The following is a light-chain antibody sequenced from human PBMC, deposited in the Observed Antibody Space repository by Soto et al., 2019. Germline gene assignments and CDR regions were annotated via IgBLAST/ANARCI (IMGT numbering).Light chain of an antibody. CDR3: YSFTTSNTYV. CDR2: EVS. CDR1: SSDVGSYNH. Sequence: QSVLTQPPSVSGSPGQSVTISCSGTSSDVGSYNHVSWYQQAPGTAPKVMIYEVSNRPSGVPDRFSGSKSGNTASLTISGLQPEDEADYYCYSFTTSNTYVFGPGTKLTVL. V-gene: IGLV2-18*02. J-gene: IGLJ1*01.